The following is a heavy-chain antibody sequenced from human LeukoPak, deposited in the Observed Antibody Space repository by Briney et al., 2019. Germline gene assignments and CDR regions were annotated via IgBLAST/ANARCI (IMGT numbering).Heavy chain of an antibody. CDR1: GFTVSSNS. V-gene: IGHV3-53*01. J-gene: IGHJ4*02. CDR3: ARDQTPFY. Sequence: GGSLRLSCTVSGFTVSSNSMSWVRQAPGKGLEWVSFIYSGTIHYSDSVKGRFTISRDNSKNTLYLQMNSLRDEDTAVYYCARDQTPFYWGQGSLVTVSS. D-gene: IGHD2-15*01. CDR2: IYSGTI.